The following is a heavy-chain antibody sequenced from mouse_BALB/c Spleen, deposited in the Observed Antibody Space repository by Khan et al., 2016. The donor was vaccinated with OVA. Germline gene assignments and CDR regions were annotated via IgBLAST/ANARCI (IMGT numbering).Heavy chain of an antibody. J-gene: IGHJ3*01. CDR2: ISTAATYT. D-gene: IGHD2-1*01. CDR3: ANGNYGWFDD. CDR1: GFIFSTFV. Sequence: ELVESGGGLVEPGGSLKLSCAASGFIFSTFVMSWVRQTPEKGLEWVATISTAATYTYYPDSVKGRFNISRDNAKNTLYLQMNSLRSEDTAIYYCANGNYGWFDDWGQGTLVTVSA. V-gene: IGHV5-9-3*01.